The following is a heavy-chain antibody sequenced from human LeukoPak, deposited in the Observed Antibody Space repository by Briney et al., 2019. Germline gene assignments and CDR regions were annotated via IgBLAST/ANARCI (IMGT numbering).Heavy chain of an antibody. CDR3: ARLRSAAFDI. Sequence: GGSLRLSCAASGFTFSSSDMHWVRQATGKGLEWVSAIGTAGDTYYPGSVKGRFTISRENAKNSLFLQMNSLRAGDTAVYYCARLRSAAFDIWGQGTMVTVPS. CDR1: GFTFSSSD. J-gene: IGHJ3*02. CDR2: IGTAGDT. D-gene: IGHD4-17*01. V-gene: IGHV3-13*01.